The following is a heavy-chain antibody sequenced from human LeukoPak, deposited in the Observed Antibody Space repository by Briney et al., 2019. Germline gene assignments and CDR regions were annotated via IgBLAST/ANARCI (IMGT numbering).Heavy chain of an antibody. D-gene: IGHD6-19*01. J-gene: IGHJ4*02. CDR1: GFTFSSYD. V-gene: IGHV3-13*01. CDR3: ARRGSGWNGEYYFDY. Sequence: PGGSLRLSCAASGFTFSSYDMHWVRQATGKGLEWVSAIGTAGDTYYPGSVKGRFTISRENAKNSLYLQMNSLRAGDTAVYYCARRGSGWNGEYYFDYWGQGTLVTVSS. CDR2: IGTAGDT.